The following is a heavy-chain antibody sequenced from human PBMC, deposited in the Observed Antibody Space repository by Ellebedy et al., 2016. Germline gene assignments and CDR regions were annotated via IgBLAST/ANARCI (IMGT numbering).Heavy chain of an antibody. D-gene: IGHD3-10*01. Sequence: GESLKISCAASGFTFSSYAMNWVRQAPGKGLEWVSAITLIGGSTYYADSVQGRFTISRDNSKNTLYLQMNSLRAEDTAVYYCASSIWFGDPVGMDVWGQGTTVTVSS. V-gene: IGHV3-23*01. CDR1: GFTFSSYA. CDR2: ITLIGGST. CDR3: ASSIWFGDPVGMDV. J-gene: IGHJ6*02.